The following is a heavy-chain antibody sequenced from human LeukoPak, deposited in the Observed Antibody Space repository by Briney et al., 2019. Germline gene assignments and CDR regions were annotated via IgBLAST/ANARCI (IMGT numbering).Heavy chain of an antibody. Sequence: SETLSLTCTVSGGSISSGSYYWSWIRQPAGKGLEWIGRIFSSGSTNYNPSLKSRVTISVDTSKNQFSLKLSSVTAADTAVYYCARHGDVAYYFDYWGQGTLVTVSS. CDR2: IFSSGST. J-gene: IGHJ4*02. D-gene: IGHD4-17*01. CDR3: ARHGDVAYYFDY. CDR1: GGSISSGSYY. V-gene: IGHV4-61*02.